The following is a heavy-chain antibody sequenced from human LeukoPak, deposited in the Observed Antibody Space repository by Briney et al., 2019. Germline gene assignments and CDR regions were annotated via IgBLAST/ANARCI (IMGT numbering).Heavy chain of an antibody. CDR2: IYYRGST. V-gene: IGHV4-39*01. Sequence: SETLSLTCTVSGGSISSSSYYWGWIRQPPGKGLEWIGSIYYRGSTYYNPSLKSRVTISVDTSKNQFSLKLSSVTAADTAVYYCATPGSGYSYGFFDYWGQGTLVTVSS. CDR3: ATPGSGYSYGFFDY. CDR1: GGSISSSSYY. D-gene: IGHD5-18*01. J-gene: IGHJ4*02.